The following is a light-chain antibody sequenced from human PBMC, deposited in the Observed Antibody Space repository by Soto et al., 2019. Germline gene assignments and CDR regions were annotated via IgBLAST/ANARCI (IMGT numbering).Light chain of an antibody. Sequence: IQMTQSPTSLSASVGDRVTITCRASQDIRNFVAWYQQKPGKAPKLLIYAASTLQSGVPSRFSGSGSGTVFTLTINSLQPEDVATYSCQKYSSVPVFGPGTKVEIK. CDR2: AAS. CDR3: QKYSSVPV. V-gene: IGKV1-27*01. CDR1: QDIRNF. J-gene: IGKJ3*01.